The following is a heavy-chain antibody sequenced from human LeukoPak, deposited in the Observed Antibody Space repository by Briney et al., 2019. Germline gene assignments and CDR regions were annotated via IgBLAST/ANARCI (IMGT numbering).Heavy chain of an antibody. CDR1: GFTFSSYG. CDR3: ARDVAAVDNWFDP. Sequence: GGSLRLSCAASGFTFSSYGMHWVRQAPGKGLEWVAVIWYDGSNKYYADSVKGRFTISRDNSKNTLYLQMNSPRAEDTAVYYCARDVAAVDNWFDPWGQGTLVTVSS. V-gene: IGHV3-33*01. CDR2: IWYDGSNK. J-gene: IGHJ5*02. D-gene: IGHD6-13*01.